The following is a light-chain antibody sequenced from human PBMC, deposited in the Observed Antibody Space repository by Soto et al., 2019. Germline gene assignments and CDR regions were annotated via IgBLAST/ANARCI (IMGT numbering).Light chain of an antibody. V-gene: IGKV3-15*01. CDR1: QSVSSN. CDR3: QQSYSTPGALT. CDR2: GAS. J-gene: IGKJ4*01. Sequence: EIVMTQSPATLSVSPGERATLSCRASQSVSSNLAWYQQKPGQAPRLLIYGASTRATGIPSRFSGGGSGTDFTLTISSLEPEDFGTYFCQQSYSTPGALTFGGGTRMDIK.